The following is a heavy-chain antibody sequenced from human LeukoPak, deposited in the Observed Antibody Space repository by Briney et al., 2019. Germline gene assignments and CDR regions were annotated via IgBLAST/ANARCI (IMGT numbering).Heavy chain of an antibody. CDR1: GYTFTSYY. J-gene: IGHJ5*02. CDR2: INPSGGST. V-gene: IGHV1-46*01. D-gene: IGHD3-16*02. CDR3: ARAGPPLLGSYRPTNWFDP. Sequence: ASVKVSCMASGYTFTSYYMHWVRQAPGQGLEWMGIINPSGGSTSYAQKFQGRVTMTRDMSTSTVYMELSSLRSEDTAVYYCARAGPPLLGSYRPTNWFDPWGQGTLVTVSS.